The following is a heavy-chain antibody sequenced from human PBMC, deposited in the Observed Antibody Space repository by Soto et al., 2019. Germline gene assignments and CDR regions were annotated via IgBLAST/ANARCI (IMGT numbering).Heavy chain of an antibody. Sequence: ESGPTLVNPTQTLTLTCTFSGFSLSTIGMCVSGIRQPPGKALEWLALIDWDDDKYYSTSLKTRLTISKDTSKNQVVLTMTNMDPVDTATYYCARIFYYDSSGYYFDYWGQGTLVTVSS. V-gene: IGHV2-70*01. D-gene: IGHD3-22*01. CDR1: GFSLSTIGMC. J-gene: IGHJ4*02. CDR2: IDWDDDK. CDR3: ARIFYYDSSGYYFDY.